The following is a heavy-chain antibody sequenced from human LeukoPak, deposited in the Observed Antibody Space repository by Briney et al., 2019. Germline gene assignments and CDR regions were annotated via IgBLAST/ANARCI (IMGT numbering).Heavy chain of an antibody. Sequence: SETLSLTCTVSGGSISSYYWSWIRQPPGKGLEWIGYIYYSGSTNYNPSLKSRVTISVDTSKNQFSLKLSSVTAADTAVYYCATVGTNGFWGQGTLVTVSS. D-gene: IGHD1-1*01. CDR3: ATVGTNGF. CDR2: IYYSGST. V-gene: IGHV4-59*01. CDR1: GGSISSYY. J-gene: IGHJ4*02.